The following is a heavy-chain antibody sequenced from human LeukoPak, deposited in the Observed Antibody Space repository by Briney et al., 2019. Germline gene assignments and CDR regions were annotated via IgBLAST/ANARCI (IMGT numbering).Heavy chain of an antibody. CDR2: IFYSGST. V-gene: IGHV4-39*07. CDR1: GGSISTSNYY. J-gene: IGHJ5*02. Sequence: SETLSLTCTVSGGSISTSNYYWGWIRQPPGKGLEWIGNIFYSGSTYYSPSLRSRFTISLEKDRNEFSLKLNSVTAADTAVYYCAREGRFDTSFDPWGQGTLVTVSS. D-gene: IGHD3-3*01. CDR3: AREGRFDTSFDP.